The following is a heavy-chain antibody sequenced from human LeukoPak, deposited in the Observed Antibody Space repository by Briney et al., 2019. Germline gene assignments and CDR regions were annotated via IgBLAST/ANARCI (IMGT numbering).Heavy chain of an antibody. CDR3: ASVGWDRRLYY. Sequence: PSETLSLTCTVSGGSINNYYWSWIRQPPGKGLEWIGYIYYSGSTNYNPSLKSRVTISIDTSKNQFSLKLSSVTAADTAVYYCASVGWDRRLYYWGQGTLVTVSS. CDR2: IYYSGST. D-gene: IGHD1-26*01. J-gene: IGHJ4*02. CDR1: GGSINNYY. V-gene: IGHV4-59*01.